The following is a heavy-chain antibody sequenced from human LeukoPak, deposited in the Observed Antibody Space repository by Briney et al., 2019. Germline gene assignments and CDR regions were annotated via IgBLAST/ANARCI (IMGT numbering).Heavy chain of an antibody. CDR2: INHRGNT. V-gene: IGHV4-34*01. CDR1: GFTFSTYS. Sequence: GSLRLSCAASGFTFSTYSMNWVRQAPGKGLEWIGEINHRGNTNYNPSLKSRVTMSVDTSKNQVSLELRSVTAADTAVYYCARGDATSVTRFRPRPYLDYWGQGTLVTVSS. D-gene: IGHD4-17*01. J-gene: IGHJ4*02. CDR3: ARGDATSVTRFRPRPYLDY.